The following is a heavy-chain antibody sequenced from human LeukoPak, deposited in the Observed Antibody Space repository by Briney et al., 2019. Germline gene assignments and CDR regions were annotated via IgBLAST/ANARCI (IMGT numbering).Heavy chain of an antibody. CDR1: GVTLSGAA. V-gene: IGHV3-23*01. D-gene: IGHD1-26*01. CDR2: ITRPGSST. Sequence: PGGSLRLSCSASGVTLSGAASTWVRQAPEKGLEWVSTITRPGSSTYYSDSVKGRFTISRDSARNTLFLQMNGLRLDDSAIYYCAKDVGGRLGPWGQGALVTVSS. J-gene: IGHJ5*02. CDR3: AKDVGGRLGP.